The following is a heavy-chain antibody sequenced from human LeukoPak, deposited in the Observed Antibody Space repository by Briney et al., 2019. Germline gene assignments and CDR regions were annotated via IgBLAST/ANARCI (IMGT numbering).Heavy chain of an antibody. J-gene: IGHJ3*02. Sequence: SQTLSLTCTVSGGPISSGGYYWSWIRQPPGKGLEWIGYIYHSGSTYYNPSLKSRVTISVDRSKNQFSLKLSSVTAADTAVYYCARAGAYDSSGYYYVPSGSYAFDIWGQGTMVTVSS. V-gene: IGHV4-30-2*01. CDR1: GGPISSGGYY. D-gene: IGHD3-22*01. CDR3: ARAGAYDSSGYYYVPSGSYAFDI. CDR2: IYHSGST.